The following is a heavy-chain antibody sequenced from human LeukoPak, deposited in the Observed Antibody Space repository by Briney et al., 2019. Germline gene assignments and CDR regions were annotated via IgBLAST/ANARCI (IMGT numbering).Heavy chain of an antibody. CDR1: GFTFSSYE. CDR2: VSSSGRHM. CDR3: GRVKEASAFDI. D-gene: IGHD5-12*01. Sequence: PGGSLRLSCAASGFTFSSYEMNWVRQAPGKGLEWVSSVSSSGRHMYYADPVKGRFTISRDNAKNSLYLQMNSLRAEDTAVYYCGRVKEASAFDIWGQGTMVTVSS. J-gene: IGHJ3*02. V-gene: IGHV3-48*03.